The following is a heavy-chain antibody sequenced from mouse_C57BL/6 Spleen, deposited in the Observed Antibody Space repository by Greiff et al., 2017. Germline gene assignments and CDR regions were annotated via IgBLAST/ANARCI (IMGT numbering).Heavy chain of an antibody. CDR1: GYTFTDYN. Sequence: EVQLQESGPELVKPGASVKIPCKASGYTFTDYNMDWVKQSHGKSLEWIGDINPNNGGTIYNQKFKGKATLTVDKSSSTAYMELRSLTSEDTAVYYCAREGYYYGSRGTWFAYWGQGTLVTVSA. V-gene: IGHV1-18*01. D-gene: IGHD1-1*01. J-gene: IGHJ3*01. CDR3: AREGYYYGSRGTWFAY. CDR2: INPNNGGT.